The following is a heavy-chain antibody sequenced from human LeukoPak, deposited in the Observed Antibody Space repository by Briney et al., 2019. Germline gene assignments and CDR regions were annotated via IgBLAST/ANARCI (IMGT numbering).Heavy chain of an antibody. CDR1: GFTFSSYA. Sequence: PGRSLRLSCAASGFTFSSYAMHWVRQAPGKGLEWVAVISYDGSNKYYADSVKGRFTISRDNSKNTLYLQMNSLRPDDTAVYYCAAVQPYYYYYYMDVWGKGTTVTISS. D-gene: IGHD1-1*01. CDR3: AAVQPYYYYYYMDV. J-gene: IGHJ6*03. V-gene: IGHV3-30*04. CDR2: ISYDGSNK.